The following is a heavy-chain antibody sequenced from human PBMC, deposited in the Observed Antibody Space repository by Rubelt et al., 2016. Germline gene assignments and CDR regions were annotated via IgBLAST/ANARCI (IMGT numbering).Heavy chain of an antibody. D-gene: IGHD5-12*01. Sequence: QMQLVQSGPEVKKPGTSVKVSCKASGFTFTSSAVQWVRQARGQRLEWLGWIVVGSGNTNYAPKFQERYTLTREMYTSTAYMEVSSLRYEDTAGYYCAADSGYGPSMDVWGQGATVTVSS. V-gene: IGHV1-58*01. CDR3: AADSGYGPSMDV. J-gene: IGHJ6*02. CDR2: IVVGSGNT. CDR1: GFTFTSSA.